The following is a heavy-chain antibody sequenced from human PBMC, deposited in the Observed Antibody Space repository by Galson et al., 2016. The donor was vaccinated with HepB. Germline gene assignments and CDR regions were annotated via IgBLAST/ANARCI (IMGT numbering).Heavy chain of an antibody. J-gene: IGHJ4*02. CDR2: ISAFGTYK. CDR1: GFTFKNFG. CDR3: ARDAAGNFDS. V-gene: IGHV3-21*01. D-gene: IGHD1-1*01. Sequence: SLRLSCAASGFTFKNFGMTWVRQAPGKGLEWVSSISAFGTYKYYPDSVKGRFTISRDDAENSLYLQMDSLKLDDTAVYYCARDAAGNFDSWGQGTPVTVSS.